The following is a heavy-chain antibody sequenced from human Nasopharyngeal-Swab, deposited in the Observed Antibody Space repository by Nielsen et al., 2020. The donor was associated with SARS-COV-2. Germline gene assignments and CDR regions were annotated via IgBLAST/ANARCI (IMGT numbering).Heavy chain of an antibody. CDR3: ARAGRVGDAYTGLDV. J-gene: IGHJ6*02. CDR1: GASFTGFY. V-gene: IGHV4-34*01. D-gene: IGHD5-24*01. CDR2: INHNERT. Sequence: SQTLSLTCSVSGASFTGFYWNWIRQLPGKGLEWIGEINHNERTNYNPSLKGRVTMSVDTSTNQVSLKLNSLTATDTAVYYCARAGRVGDAYTGLDVWGQGTTVTVSS.